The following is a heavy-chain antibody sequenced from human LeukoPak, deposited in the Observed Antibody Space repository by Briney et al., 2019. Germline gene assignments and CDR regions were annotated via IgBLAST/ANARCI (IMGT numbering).Heavy chain of an antibody. CDR2: IYYSGST. CDR1: GGSISSYY. J-gene: IGHJ4*02. CDR3: ARVAAAASEAFDY. D-gene: IGHD6-13*01. V-gene: IGHV4-59*01. Sequence: PSETLSLTCTVSGGSISSYYWSWIRQPPGKGLEWIGYIYYSGSTNYNPSLKSRVTISVDTSKDQFSLKLSSVTAADTAVYYCARVAAAASEAFDYWGQGTLVTVSS.